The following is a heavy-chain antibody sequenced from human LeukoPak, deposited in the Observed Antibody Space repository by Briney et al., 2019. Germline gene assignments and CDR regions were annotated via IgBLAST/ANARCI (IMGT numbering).Heavy chain of an antibody. Sequence: KPSGTPAPNFTCSCGYLSREGYYWGWVPEPPRKGPEGVGDIYYSGSTYYNPSLKSRVTISVDTSKKQFSLKLSSVTAADTAVYYCARAPYDSSGYYYYFDYWGQGTLVTVSS. CDR3: ARAPYDSSGYYYYFDY. D-gene: IGHD3-22*01. J-gene: IGHJ4*02. V-gene: IGHV4-31*03. CDR2: IYYSGST. CDR1: CGYLSREGYY.